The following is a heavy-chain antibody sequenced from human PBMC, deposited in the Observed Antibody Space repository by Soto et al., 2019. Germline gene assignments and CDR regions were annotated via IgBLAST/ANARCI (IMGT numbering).Heavy chain of an antibody. Sequence: QVQLVESGGGVVQPGRSLRLSCAASGFTFSSYGMHWVRQAPGKGLEWVAVISYDGSNKYYADSAKGRFTISRDNSKNTLYLQMNSLRAEDTAVYYCAKARGYSYGSRGGETYYFDYWGQGTLVTVSS. D-gene: IGHD5-18*01. CDR1: GFTFSSYG. V-gene: IGHV3-30*18. CDR3: AKARGYSYGSRGGETYYFDY. J-gene: IGHJ4*02. CDR2: ISYDGSNK.